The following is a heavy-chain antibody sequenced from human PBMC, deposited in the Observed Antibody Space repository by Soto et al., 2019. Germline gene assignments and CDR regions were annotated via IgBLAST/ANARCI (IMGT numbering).Heavy chain of an antibody. J-gene: IGHJ6*02. Sequence: SETLSLTCTVSGGSISSYYWSWIRQPPGKGLEWIGYIYYSGSTNYNPSLKSRFTVSRDNAKKSLYLQMNSLRAGDTAVYYCARGVLGPGDYYYGMDVWGQGTTVTVSS. CDR2: IYYSGST. V-gene: IGHV4-59*12. CDR1: GGSISSYY. D-gene: IGHD7-27*01. CDR3: ARGVLGPGDYYYGMDV.